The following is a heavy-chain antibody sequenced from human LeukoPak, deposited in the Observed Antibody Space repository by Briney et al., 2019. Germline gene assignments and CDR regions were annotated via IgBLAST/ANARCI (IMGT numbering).Heavy chain of an antibody. CDR2: INHSGST. CDR3: ARGRRVSYYYGSGSSFDY. V-gene: IGHV4-34*01. CDR1: GGSFSGYY. Sequence: SETLSLTCAVYGGSFSGYYWSWIRQPPGKGLEWIGEINHSGSTNYNPSLKSRVTISVDTSKNQFSLKLSSVTAADTAVYYCARGRRVSYYYGSGSSFDYWGQGTLVTAS. D-gene: IGHD3-10*01. J-gene: IGHJ4*02.